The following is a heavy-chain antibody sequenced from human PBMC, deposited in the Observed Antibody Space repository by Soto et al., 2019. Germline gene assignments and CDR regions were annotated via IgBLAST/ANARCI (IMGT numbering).Heavy chain of an antibody. V-gene: IGHV3-7*03. D-gene: IGHD3-9*01. CDR1: GFTFSSYW. CDR2: IKQDGSEK. J-gene: IGHJ3*02. Sequence: GGSLRLSCAASGFTFSSYWMSWVRQAPGKGLEWVANIKQDGSEKYYVDSVKGRFTISRDNSKNTLYLQMNSLRAEDTAVYYCAKGMGTYYDILTGYPDAFDIWGQGTMVTVSS. CDR3: AKGMGTYYDILTGYPDAFDI.